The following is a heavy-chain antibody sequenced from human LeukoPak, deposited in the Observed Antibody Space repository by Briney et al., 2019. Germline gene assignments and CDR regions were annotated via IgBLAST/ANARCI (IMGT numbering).Heavy chain of an antibody. Sequence: GGSLRLSCAASGFTFSSYWMSWVRQAPGKGLEWVANIKQDESEKYYVDSVKGRFTISRDNAENSLYLQMNSLRAEDTAVYYCAKQPTNFYIVVVPAAILDDAFDIWGQGTMVTVSS. J-gene: IGHJ3*02. CDR3: AKQPTNFYIVVVPAAILDDAFDI. D-gene: IGHD2-2*02. CDR2: IKQDESEK. V-gene: IGHV3-7*03. CDR1: GFTFSSYW.